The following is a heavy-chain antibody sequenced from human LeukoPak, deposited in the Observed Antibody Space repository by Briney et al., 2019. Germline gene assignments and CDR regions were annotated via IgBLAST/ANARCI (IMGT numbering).Heavy chain of an antibody. D-gene: IGHD2-15*01. CDR3: ARCGSGHRREPYFYGVDV. Sequence: SGTLSLTCTVSGGSISTWYWSWIRQPAGKGLEWIGRIYSNDNIEYNPTLKSRLRMSVDTSKNQLSLNLISVTAADTAVYYCARCGSGHRREPYFYGVDVWGQGTTVTVS. V-gene: IGHV4-4*07. CDR2: IYSNDNI. CDR1: GGSISTWY. J-gene: IGHJ6*02.